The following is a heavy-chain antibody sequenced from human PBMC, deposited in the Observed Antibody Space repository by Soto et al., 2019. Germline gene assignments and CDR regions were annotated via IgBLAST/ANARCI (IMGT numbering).Heavy chain of an antibody. J-gene: IGHJ5*01. V-gene: IGHV3-9*02. CDR1: GFIADDYA. D-gene: IGHD3-16*01. CDR3: AKDMKWGRLPAILDFDS. Sequence: EMQLVESGGGLVQPGRSLRLSCVGSGFIADDYAMHWVRQPPGKGLEWVSGISSNSETTNYADSVKGRFTISRDNAKNSLFLQMNSLAAEDTALYYCAKDMKWGRLPAILDFDSWGQGALVTVSS. CDR2: ISSNSETT.